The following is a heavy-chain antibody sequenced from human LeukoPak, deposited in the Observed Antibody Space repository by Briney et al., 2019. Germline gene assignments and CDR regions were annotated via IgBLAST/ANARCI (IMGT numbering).Heavy chain of an antibody. J-gene: IGHJ5*02. CDR2: IYYSGST. CDR3: ARHFRGTVTDKGWFDP. Sequence: PSETLSLTCTVSGGSISSSSYCWGWLRQPPGTGLEWLGCIYYSGSTYYNPSLKSRVTISVDTSKNQFSMKLSSVTAADTAVYYCARHFRGTVTDKGWFDPWGQGTLVTVSS. CDR1: GGSISSSSYC. V-gene: IGHV4-39*01. D-gene: IGHD4-17*01.